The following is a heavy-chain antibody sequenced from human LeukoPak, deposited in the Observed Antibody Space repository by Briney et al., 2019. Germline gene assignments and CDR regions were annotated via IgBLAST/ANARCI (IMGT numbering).Heavy chain of an antibody. CDR3: AKDPGIAVAGPFDY. V-gene: IGHV3-23*01. Sequence: GGSLTLSCAASGLTINSYDKSWVRHAPGGGREWGSAISGSGGSIYYADSGEGRFTISRDNSKNTLYLQMNSLGAEDTGVYYCAKDPGIAVAGPFDYWGQGTLVTVSS. CDR1: GLTINSYD. J-gene: IGHJ4*02. D-gene: IGHD6-19*01. CDR2: ISGSGGSI.